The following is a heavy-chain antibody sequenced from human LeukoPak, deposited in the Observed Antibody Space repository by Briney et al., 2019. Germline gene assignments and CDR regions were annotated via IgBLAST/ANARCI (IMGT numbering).Heavy chain of an antibody. D-gene: IGHD2-15*01. CDR3: ATDGDGGLSDTDY. J-gene: IGHJ4*02. V-gene: IGHV1-18*01. CDR2: SSPYNGNT. Sequence: AASVKVSCKASGYTFTTYGISWVRQAPGQGLEWMGWSSPYNGNTNYAQELRGRVTMTTDTSTSTAYMELRSLRSDDTAVYYCATDGDGGLSDTDYWGQGTLVTVSS. CDR1: GYTFTTYG.